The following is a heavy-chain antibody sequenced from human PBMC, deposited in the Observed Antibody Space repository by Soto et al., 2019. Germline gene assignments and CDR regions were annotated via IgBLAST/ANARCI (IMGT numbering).Heavy chain of an antibody. CDR3: ARDRFRTASSSYFT. J-gene: IGHJ5*02. D-gene: IGHD2-2*01. CDR1: GFSFRSYA. CDR2: ISGDAATT. V-gene: IGHV3-23*01. Sequence: EVLLLESGGGLVHPGGSLRLSCAGSGFSFRSYAIAWVRQAPGKGLEWVSAISGDAATTSYAESVKGRFAISRDNSKSTLYLQMSSLRVEDTAVYYCARDRFRTASSSYFTWGQGTLVTVSS.